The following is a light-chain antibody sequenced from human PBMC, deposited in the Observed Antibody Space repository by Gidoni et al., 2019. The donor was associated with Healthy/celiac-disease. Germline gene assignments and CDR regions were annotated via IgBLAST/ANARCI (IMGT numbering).Light chain of an antibody. J-gene: IGLJ2*01. V-gene: IGLV3-21*03. CDR3: QVWDSSSDHPV. Sequence: SYVLTQPPSVSVAPGKTARMTCGGNNIGSQSVHWYQQKPGQAPVLVVNDDSDRPSGIPERLSGSNSGNTATLTISRAEAGDEADYYCQVWDSSSDHPVFGGGTKLTVL. CDR1: NIGSQS. CDR2: DDS.